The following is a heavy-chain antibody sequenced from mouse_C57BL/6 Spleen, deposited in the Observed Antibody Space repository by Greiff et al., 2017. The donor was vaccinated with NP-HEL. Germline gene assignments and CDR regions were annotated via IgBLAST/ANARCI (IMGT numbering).Heavy chain of an antibody. CDR2: IYPGSGST. D-gene: IGHD2-4*01. CDR1: GYTFTSYW. V-gene: IGHV1-55*01. J-gene: IGHJ1*03. Sequence: QVQLKQPGAELVKPGASVTMSCKASGYTFTSYWITWVKQRPGQGLEWIGDIYPGSGSTNYNEKFKSKATLTVDTSSSTAYMQLSSLTSEDSAVYYCLIYYDYDEYFDVWGTGTTVTVSS. CDR3: LIYYDYDEYFDV.